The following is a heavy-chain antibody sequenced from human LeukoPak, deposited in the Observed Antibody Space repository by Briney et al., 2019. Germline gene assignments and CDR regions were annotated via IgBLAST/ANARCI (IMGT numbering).Heavy chain of an antibody. Sequence: GGSLRLSCAASGFTFSNAWMSWVRQAPGKGLEWVGRIKSKTDGGTTDYAAPVKGRFTISRDDSKNTLYLQMNSLKTEDTAVYYCASRYSGSYEAFDIWGQGQWSPSLQ. J-gene: IGHJ3*02. V-gene: IGHV3-15*01. D-gene: IGHD1-26*01. CDR3: ASRYSGSYEAFDI. CDR2: IKSKTDGGTT. CDR1: GFTFSNAW.